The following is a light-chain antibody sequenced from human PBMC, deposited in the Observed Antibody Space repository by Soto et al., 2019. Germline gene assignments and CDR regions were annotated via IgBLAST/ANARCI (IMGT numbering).Light chain of an antibody. V-gene: IGKV1-39*01. J-gene: IGKJ5*01. CDR1: QSISSY. CDR2: AAS. Sequence: DIQLTQSPSSLSASVGDRVTITCRASQSISSYLNWYQQKPGKAPKLLICAASSLQSGVPSRFSGSGSGTDFTLTISSLQPEDFAPYYWQQSYITITFGQGTRLEIK. CDR3: QQSYITIT.